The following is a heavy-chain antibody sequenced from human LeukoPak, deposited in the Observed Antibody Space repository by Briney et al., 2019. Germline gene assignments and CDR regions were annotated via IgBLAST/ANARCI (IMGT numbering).Heavy chain of an antibody. CDR2: ISWDGGST. V-gene: IGHV3-43*01. J-gene: IGHJ4*02. CDR1: GFTFDDYT. CDR3: AKDIYCSSTSCPRGYSGYDWVIDY. D-gene: IGHD2-2*01. Sequence: GGSLRLSCAASGFTFDDYTMHWVRQAPGKGLEWVSLISWDGGSTYYADSVKGRFTISRDNSKNSLYLQMNSLRTEDTALYYCAKDIYCSSTSCPRGYSGYDWVIDYWGQGTLVTVSS.